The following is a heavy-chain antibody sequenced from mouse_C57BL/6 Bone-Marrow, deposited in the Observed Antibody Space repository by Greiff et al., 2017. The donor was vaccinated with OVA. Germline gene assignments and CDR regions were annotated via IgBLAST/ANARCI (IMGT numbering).Heavy chain of an antibody. CDR2: ISYDGSN. D-gene: IGHD2-2*01. Sequence: VQLQQSGPGLVKPSQSLSLTCSVTGYSITSGYYWNWIRQFPGNKLEWMGYISYDGSNNYNPSLKNRISITRDTSKNQFFLKLNSVTTEDTATYYCARGMVTLLDYWGQGTTLTVSS. V-gene: IGHV3-6*01. CDR3: ARGMVTLLDY. CDR1: GYSITSGYY. J-gene: IGHJ2*01.